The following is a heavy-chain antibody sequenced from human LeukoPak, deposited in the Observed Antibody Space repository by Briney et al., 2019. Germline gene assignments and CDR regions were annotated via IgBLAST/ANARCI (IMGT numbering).Heavy chain of an antibody. CDR3: ARDLSYCSGGSCDPGAGDV. J-gene: IGHJ6*04. CDR1: GYTFTGYY. V-gene: IGHV1-2*02. Sequence: ASVKVSCKASGYTFTGYYMHWVRQAPGQGLEWMGWINPNSGGTNYAQKFQGRVTMTRDTSISTAYMELSRLRSDDTAVYYCARDLSYCSGGSCDPGAGDVWGKGTTVTVSS. CDR2: INPNSGGT. D-gene: IGHD2-15*01.